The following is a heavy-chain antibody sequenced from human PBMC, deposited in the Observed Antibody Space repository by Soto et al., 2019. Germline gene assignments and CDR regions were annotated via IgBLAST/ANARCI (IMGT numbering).Heavy chain of an antibody. D-gene: IGHD2-2*01. Sequence: EVQLLESGGDLVQPGGSLGLSCAASGYTFGNYAMSWVRQAPGRGLEWVSGIDETGETTYYADTGKGRFTISRDNSKNTLYLQMNSLGAEDTAVYYCAKDRGRWHVVLPVIMNAFDMWGQGTMVTVSS. CDR1: GYTFGNYA. V-gene: IGHV3-23*01. CDR3: AKDRGRWHVVLPVIMNAFDM. J-gene: IGHJ3*02. CDR2: IDETGETT.